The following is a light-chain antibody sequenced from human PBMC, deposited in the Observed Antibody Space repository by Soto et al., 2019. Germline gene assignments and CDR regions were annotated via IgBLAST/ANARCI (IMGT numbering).Light chain of an antibody. CDR3: QQYNSWTLIS. V-gene: IGKV3-15*01. Sequence: EIMMTQSPPTLSVSPGERATLSCRASQSISANIAWYQQKPGQAPRLLIYAASVRASGIPARFSGTGFGREFTLSISSLQSEDSAVYYCQQYNSWTLISFGQGTRLEIK. CDR1: QSISAN. J-gene: IGKJ5*01. CDR2: AAS.